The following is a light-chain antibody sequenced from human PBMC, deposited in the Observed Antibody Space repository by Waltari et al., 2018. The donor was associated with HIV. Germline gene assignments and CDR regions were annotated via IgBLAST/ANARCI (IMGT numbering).Light chain of an antibody. V-gene: IGLV2-14*01. CDR3: NSYVAADTRI. Sequence: QSALTQPASVSGSPGQSITIPCTGTSSDVGFYKSVSWYQQHPDKAPKLIIYDVTNRPSGVSNRFSGSKSGNTASLTISGLQADDEADYFCNSYVAADTRIFGPGTKVTVL. CDR2: DVT. J-gene: IGLJ1*01. CDR1: SSDVGFYKS.